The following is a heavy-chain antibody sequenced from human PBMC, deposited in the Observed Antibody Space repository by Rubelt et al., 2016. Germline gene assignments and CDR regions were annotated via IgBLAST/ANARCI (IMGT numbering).Heavy chain of an antibody. CDR1: GFSFSRRA. D-gene: IGHD3-10*01. V-gene: IGHV3-23*04. J-gene: IGHJ4*02. CDR3: VTGSSGTYGEGH. CDR2: IGDSGDDR. Sequence: EVQLVESGGGLVLPGESLRLSCTTSGFSFSRRAMSWVRQTPGKGLEWVSAIGDSGDDRYHADSVKGRFTVSRDNSKNTLYLQMNSLGAEDTAVYYCVTGSSGTYGEGHWGQGTLVTVSS.